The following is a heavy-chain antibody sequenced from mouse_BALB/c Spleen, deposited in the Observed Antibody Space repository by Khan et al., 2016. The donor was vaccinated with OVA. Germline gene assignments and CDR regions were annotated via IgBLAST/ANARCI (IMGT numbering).Heavy chain of an antibody. CDR3: ARRNYFGYTFAY. V-gene: IGHV1-77*01. CDR2: ISPGSGDT. J-gene: IGHJ3*01. D-gene: IGHD1-2*01. CDR1: GYTFTDYY. Sequence: QVQLQQSGAELARPGASVKLSCKTSGYTFTDYYINWVKQRPGQGLEWIGEISPGSGDTYYNEKFKGKATLTADKSSSTAYMKLTSLTSEASAIYFCARRNYFGYTFAYWGQGTLVTVSA.